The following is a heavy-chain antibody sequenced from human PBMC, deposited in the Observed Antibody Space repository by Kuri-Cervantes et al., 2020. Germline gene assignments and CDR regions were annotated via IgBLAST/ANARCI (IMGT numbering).Heavy chain of an antibody. CDR2: IYPGDSDT. J-gene: IGHJ6*03. D-gene: IGHD6-19*01. V-gene: IGHV5-51*01. Sequence: GESLKISCKGSGYSFTNCWIGWVRQMAGKGLEWMGIIYPGDSDTRYSPSFQGQVTISADKSFNTAYLQWRSLKASDTATYYCARHSGISAGTNFYYYLDVWGKGTTVTVSS. CDR1: GYSFTNCW. CDR3: ARHSGISAGTNFYYYLDV.